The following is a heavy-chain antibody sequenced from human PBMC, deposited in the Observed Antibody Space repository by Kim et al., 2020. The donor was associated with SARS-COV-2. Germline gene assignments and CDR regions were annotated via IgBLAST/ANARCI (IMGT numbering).Heavy chain of an antibody. D-gene: IGHD1-26*01. V-gene: IGHV3-30*04. Sequence: SVTGRFNISRNHSKNTLYLQVNSLRAEDTAVYYCARDGSGSYRKQDAFDIWGQGKMVTVSS. J-gene: IGHJ3*02. CDR3: ARDGSGSYRKQDAFDI.